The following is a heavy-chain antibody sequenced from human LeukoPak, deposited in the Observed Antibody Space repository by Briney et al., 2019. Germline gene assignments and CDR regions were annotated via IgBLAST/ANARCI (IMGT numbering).Heavy chain of an antibody. V-gene: IGHV1-2*02. J-gene: IGHJ5*02. D-gene: IGHD6-6*01. CDR2: INPNSGGT. Sequence: ASVKVSCKASGYTFTGYYMHWVRQAPGQGLEWMGWINPNSGGTNYAQKFQGRVTMTRDTSISTAYMELSRLRSDDTAVYYCAKDGSSSFKGNWFDPWGQGTLVTVSS. CDR1: GYTFTGYY. CDR3: AKDGSSSFKGNWFDP.